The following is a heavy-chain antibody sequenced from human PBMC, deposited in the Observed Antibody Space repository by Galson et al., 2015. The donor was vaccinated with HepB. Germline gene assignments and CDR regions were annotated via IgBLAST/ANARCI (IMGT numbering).Heavy chain of an antibody. D-gene: IGHD3-16*01. CDR2: ISNDGSKK. J-gene: IGHJ4*02. CDR3: AKEIYSNYVGLDY. V-gene: IGHV3-30*18. CDR1: GFTFGAYG. Sequence: SLRLSCAASGFTFGAYGMHWVRQAPGKGLEWLAVISNDGSKKDYGDSAKVRFTISRDNSENTVYLQMKSLRPEDTAVYYCAKEIYSNYVGLDYWGQGTPVTVAS.